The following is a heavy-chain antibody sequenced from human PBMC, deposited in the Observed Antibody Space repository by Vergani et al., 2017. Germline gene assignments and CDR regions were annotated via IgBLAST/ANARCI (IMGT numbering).Heavy chain of an antibody. Sequence: EVQLVQSGGGLVQPGGSLRLSCAASGFTFSSYEMNWVRQAPGKGLEWVSYISSSGSTIYYADSMKGRFIISRDNAKNSLYLQMNSLRAEDTAVYYCARLANWGWGPYYYYYMDVWGKGTTVTVSS. V-gene: IGHV3-48*03. CDR3: ARLANWGWGPYYYYYMDV. D-gene: IGHD7-27*01. CDR2: ISSSGSTI. J-gene: IGHJ6*03. CDR1: GFTFSSYE.